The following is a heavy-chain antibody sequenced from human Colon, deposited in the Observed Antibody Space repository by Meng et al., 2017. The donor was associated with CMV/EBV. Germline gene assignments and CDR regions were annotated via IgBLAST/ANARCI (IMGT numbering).Heavy chain of an antibody. V-gene: IGHV3-23*01. D-gene: IGHD3-10*01. CDR1: GFSFRSYT. CDR3: AKYALGYYGSGSYFEY. J-gene: IGHJ4*02. Sequence: GESLKISCTASGFSFRSYTMGWVRQAPGKGLEWVSGLSGIGDSTYYADSVKGRFTISRDNSKNSLYLQMDSLRAEDTAFYYCAKYALGYYGSGSYFEYWGQGTLVTVSS. CDR2: LSGIGDST.